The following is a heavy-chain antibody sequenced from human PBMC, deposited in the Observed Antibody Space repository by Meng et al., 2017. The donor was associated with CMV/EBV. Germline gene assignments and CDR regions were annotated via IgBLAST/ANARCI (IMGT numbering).Heavy chain of an antibody. CDR1: GFTFSSYD. V-gene: IGHV3-7*01. D-gene: IGHD2-2*01. J-gene: IGHJ6*02. CDR3: ARDCSSTTGGMDV. Sequence: GGSLRLSCAACGFTFSSYDMHWVRQAPGKGLEWVANIKQDGSEKYYVDSVKGRFTISRDNAKNSLYLQMNSLRAEDTAVYYCARDCSSTTGGMDVWGQGTTVTVSS. CDR2: IKQDGSEK.